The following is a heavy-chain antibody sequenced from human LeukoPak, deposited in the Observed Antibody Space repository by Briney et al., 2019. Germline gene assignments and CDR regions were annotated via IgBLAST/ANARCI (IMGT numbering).Heavy chain of an antibody. CDR3: ARDELAVAKKGFLDY. V-gene: IGHV3-33*01. D-gene: IGHD6-19*01. CDR2: IWYDGSNK. Sequence: RLSCAASGFTFSSYGMHWVRQAPGKGLKWVAVIWYDGSNKYYADSVKGRFTISRDNSKNTLYLQMNSLRAEDTAVYYCARDELAVAKKGFLDYWGQGTLVTASS. J-gene: IGHJ4*02. CDR1: GFTFSSYG.